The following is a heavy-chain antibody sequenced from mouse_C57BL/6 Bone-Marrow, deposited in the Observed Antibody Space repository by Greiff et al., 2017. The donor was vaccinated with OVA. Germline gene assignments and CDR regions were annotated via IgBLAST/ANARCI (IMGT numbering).Heavy chain of an antibody. CDR1: GYTFTSYT. CDR3: AIIYYS. V-gene: IGHV1-4*01. Sequence: QVHVKQSGAELARPGASVKMSCKASGYTFTSYTMQWVKQRPGQGLELIGYINPSSGYTKYNQKFKDNATLTAYKSSSTAYMQLSSLTSEDSAVYYCAIIYYSWGQGTSVTVSS. D-gene: IGHD1-1*01. CDR2: INPSSGYT. J-gene: IGHJ4*01.